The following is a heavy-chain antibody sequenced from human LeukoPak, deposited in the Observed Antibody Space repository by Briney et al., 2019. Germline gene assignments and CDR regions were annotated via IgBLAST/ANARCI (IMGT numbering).Heavy chain of an antibody. CDR2: IIPIFGTA. CDR1: GGTFSSYA. V-gene: IGHV1-69*13. Sequence: ASVKVSCKASGGTFSSYAISWVRQAPGQGLEWMGGIIPIFGTANYAQKFQGRVTITADESTSTAYMELSSLRSEDTAVYYCAGGTRLGELSSFDYWGQGTLVTVSS. D-gene: IGHD3-16*02. J-gene: IGHJ4*02. CDR3: AGGTRLGELSSFDY.